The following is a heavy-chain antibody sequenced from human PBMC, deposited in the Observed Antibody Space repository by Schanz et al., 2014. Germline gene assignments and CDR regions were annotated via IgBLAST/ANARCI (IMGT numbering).Heavy chain of an antibody. V-gene: IGHV3-11*01. CDR2: VSSYDTTV. J-gene: IGHJ3*02. CDR3: ARRKHAFDI. Sequence: QVQLLESGGGLFKPGGSLRLSCAGSGFTFADYYMTWIRQAPGKGLEWISYVSSYDTTVSYADSVKGRFTISRDNAKNSVYLQMNSLRVEDTAVYYCARRKHAFDIGGQGTMVTVSS. CDR1: GFTFADYY.